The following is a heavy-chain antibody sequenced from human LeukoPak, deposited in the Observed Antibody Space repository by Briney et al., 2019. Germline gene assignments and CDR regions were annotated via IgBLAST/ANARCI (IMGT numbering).Heavy chain of an antibody. CDR1: GGSISSYY. D-gene: IGHD5-12*01. CDR3: AGYSGYDYYFDY. V-gene: IGHV4-59*01. J-gene: IGHJ4*02. CDR2: IHYSGST. Sequence: PSETLSLTCTVSGGSISSYYWSWIRQPPGKGLEWIGYIHYSGSTNYNSSLKSRVTISVDTSKNQFSLKLSSVTAADTAVYYCAGYSGYDYYFDYWGQGTLVTVSS.